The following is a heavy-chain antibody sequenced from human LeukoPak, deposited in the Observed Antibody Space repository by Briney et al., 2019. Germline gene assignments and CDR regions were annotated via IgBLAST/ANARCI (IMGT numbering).Heavy chain of an antibody. D-gene: IGHD3-22*01. CDR1: GFTFSRYR. Sequence: PGGSLRLSCAASGFTFSRYRMSWVRQAPGKGLEWVANIKQDGSEKYYVDSVRGRFTISRDNAKNSLYLQMNSLRAEDTAVYYCARDRSDSSGYSGLPDYWGQGTLVTVSS. J-gene: IGHJ4*02. CDR3: ARDRSDSSGYSGLPDY. V-gene: IGHV3-7*01. CDR2: IKQDGSEK.